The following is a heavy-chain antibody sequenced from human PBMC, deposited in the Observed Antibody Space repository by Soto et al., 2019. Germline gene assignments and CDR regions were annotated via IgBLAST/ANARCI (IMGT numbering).Heavy chain of an antibody. Sequence: PSETLSLTCAVYGGSFSGYYWSWIRQPPGKGLEWIGEINHSGSTNYNPSLKSRVTISVDTSKNQFSLKLSSVTAADTAAYYCARGCSSTSCYRDQWLRSHYYYGMDVWGQGTTVTVSS. V-gene: IGHV4-34*01. CDR1: GGSFSGYY. J-gene: IGHJ6*02. CDR2: INHSGST. CDR3: ARGCSSTSCYRDQWLRSHYYYGMDV. D-gene: IGHD2-2*02.